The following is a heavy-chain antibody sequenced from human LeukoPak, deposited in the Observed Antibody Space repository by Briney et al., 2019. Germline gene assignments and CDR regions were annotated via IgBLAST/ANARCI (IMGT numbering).Heavy chain of an antibody. CDR2: IYYSGIT. CDR3: ARHDSALGAFDI. V-gene: IGHV4-59*08. J-gene: IGHJ3*02. CDR1: GGSISSYY. Sequence: PSETLSLTCTVSGGSISSYYWSWIRQPPGKGLERIGYIYYSGITNYKPSLKSRVTISVDTSKKQFSLKLSSVTAADTAVYYCARHDSALGAFDIWGQGTMVTVSS. D-gene: IGHD7-27*01.